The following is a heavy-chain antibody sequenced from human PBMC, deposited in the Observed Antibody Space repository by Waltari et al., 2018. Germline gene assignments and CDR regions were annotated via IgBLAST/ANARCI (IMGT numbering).Heavy chain of an antibody. CDR3: AREPSSEMGFDY. J-gene: IGHJ4*02. CDR1: GGSISSSSYY. Sequence: QLQLQESGPGLVKPSETLSLTCTVSGGSISSSSYYWGWIRQPPGKGLECLATIYYSGNTFYNPPLKRRATLSIDTSKNQFSLKLSSVTAADTAVYCCAREPSSEMGFDYWGQGTLVSVSS. CDR2: IYYSGNT. D-gene: IGHD6-6*01. V-gene: IGHV4-39*07.